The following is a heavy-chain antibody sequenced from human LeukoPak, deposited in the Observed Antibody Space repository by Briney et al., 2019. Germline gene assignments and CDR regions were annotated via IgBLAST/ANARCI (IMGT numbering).Heavy chain of an antibody. Sequence: PSETLSLTCTVSGGSISGHYWTWVRQPPGEGLEWIGQIHYSGKADYNPSLRSRITISVDTSKNQMSLKVTSVTAADTAVYYCARFDVDYDMDVWGQGTTVTVS. CDR3: ARFDVDYDMDV. CDR2: IHYSGKA. D-gene: IGHD3-9*01. J-gene: IGHJ6*02. V-gene: IGHV4-59*11. CDR1: GGSISGHY.